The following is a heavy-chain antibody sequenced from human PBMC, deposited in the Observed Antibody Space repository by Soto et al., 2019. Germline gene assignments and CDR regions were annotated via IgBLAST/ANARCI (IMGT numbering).Heavy chain of an antibody. J-gene: IGHJ4*02. Sequence: SVKVSCKASGGTFSSYAISWVRQAPGQGLEWMGGIIPIFGTANYAQKFQGRVTITADESTSTAYMELSSLRSEDTAVYYCAGHYDCSGYYFGYWGRGTMVRVSS. D-gene: IGHD3-22*01. CDR3: AGHYDCSGYYFGY. CDR1: GGTFSSYA. CDR2: IIPIFGTA. V-gene: IGHV1-69*13.